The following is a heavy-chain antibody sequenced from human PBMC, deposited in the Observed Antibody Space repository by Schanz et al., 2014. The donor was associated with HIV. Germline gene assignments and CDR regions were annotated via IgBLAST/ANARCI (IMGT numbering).Heavy chain of an antibody. CDR3: AKDSTYDILAGYYKGGNWFDP. J-gene: IGHJ5*02. CDR2: ISSDGGDK. D-gene: IGHD3-9*01. Sequence: QVQLVESGGGVVQPGRSLRLSCAASGFSFSSYGMHWVRQAPGKGLEWVAAISSDGGDKYYADSVKGRFTISRDNSKNALYLQMNSLRAEDTAVYYCAKDSTYDILAGYYKGGNWFDPWGQGTLVTVSS. CDR1: GFSFSSYG. V-gene: IGHV3-30*18.